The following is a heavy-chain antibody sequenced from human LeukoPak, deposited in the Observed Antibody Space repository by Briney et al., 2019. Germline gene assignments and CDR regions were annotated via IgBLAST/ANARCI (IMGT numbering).Heavy chain of an antibody. D-gene: IGHD3-3*01. J-gene: IGHJ5*02. CDR3: AKNGQSGFSFDP. Sequence: SDTLSLTCAVSGYSISSSNWWGWIRQPPGKGLEWIGYIYYSGSTYYNPSLKSRVTMSVDTSKNQFSLNLFSVTAADTAVYHCAKNGQSGFSFDPWGQGTLVTVSS. CDR1: GYSISSSNW. CDR2: IYYSGST. V-gene: IGHV4-28*01.